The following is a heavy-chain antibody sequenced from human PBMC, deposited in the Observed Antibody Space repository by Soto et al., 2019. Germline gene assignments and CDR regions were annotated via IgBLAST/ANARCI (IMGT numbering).Heavy chain of an antibody. D-gene: IGHD5-12*01. Sequence: SETQSLPSTVSGGTIRSFDGRWIRQPQGKGLEWIGYIYYSGSTNYNPSLKSRVTISVDTSKNQFSLKLSSVTAADTAVYYCARHLREYSGYDHPYYYYYYMDVWGKGTTVTVSS. CDR3: ARHLREYSGYDHPYYYYYYMDV. CDR1: GGTIRSFD. CDR2: IYYSGST. V-gene: IGHV4-59*08. J-gene: IGHJ6*03.